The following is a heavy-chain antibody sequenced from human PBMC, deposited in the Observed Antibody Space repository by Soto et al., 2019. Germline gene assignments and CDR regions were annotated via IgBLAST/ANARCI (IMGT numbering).Heavy chain of an antibody. CDR2: IYYSGST. CDR1: GGC. CDR3: ARVPDY. V-gene: IGHV4-30-2*01. J-gene: IGHJ4*02. Sequence: GGCRSWKRKNPGKSLEWIGYIYYSGSTYYNPSLKSRVTISIDRSKNQFSLKLSSVSAADTAVYYCARVPDYWRKRILVIGFS.